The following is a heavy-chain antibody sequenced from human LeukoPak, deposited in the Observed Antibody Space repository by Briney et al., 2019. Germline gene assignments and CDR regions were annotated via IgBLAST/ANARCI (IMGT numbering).Heavy chain of an antibody. CDR2: ISYSGST. J-gene: IGHJ4*02. CDR3: ARYEGGTMFDY. D-gene: IGHD1-26*01. CDR1: GTSISSGAYS. V-gene: IGHV4-39*01. Sequence: SETLSLTCTVSGTSISSGAYSWSWIRQPPGKGLEWIGSISYSGSTSYNPSLKSRVTISIDMSKNQFSLRLSSVTAADTAVYYCARYEGGTMFDYWGQGTLVAVSS.